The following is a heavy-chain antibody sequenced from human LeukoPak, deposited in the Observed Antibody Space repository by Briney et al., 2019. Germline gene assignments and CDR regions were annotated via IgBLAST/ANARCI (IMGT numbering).Heavy chain of an antibody. Sequence: GGSLRLSCAASGFTFSSYWMSWVRQAPGKGLEGVANIKQGGSEKYYVDSVKGRFTISRDNAKNSLYLQMNSLRAEDTAVYYCARDTAVTTLYYYMDVWGKGTTVTVSS. V-gene: IGHV3-7*01. D-gene: IGHD4-11*01. CDR3: ARDTAVTTLYYYMDV. CDR1: GFTFSSYW. CDR2: IKQGGSEK. J-gene: IGHJ6*03.